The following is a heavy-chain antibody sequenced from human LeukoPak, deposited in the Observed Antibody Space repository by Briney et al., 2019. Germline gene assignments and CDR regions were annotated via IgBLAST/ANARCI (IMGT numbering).Heavy chain of an antibody. CDR1: GGSFSGYY. CDR3: ARDAFGKRTTGDY. Sequence: SETLSLTCAVYGGSFSGYYWSWIRQPPGKGLEWIGEINHSGSTNYDPSLKSRVTMSVDTSKNQFSLKLSSVTAADTAVYYCARDAFGKRTTGDYWGQGTLVTVSS. V-gene: IGHV4-34*01. CDR2: INHSGST. J-gene: IGHJ4*02. D-gene: IGHD1-1*01.